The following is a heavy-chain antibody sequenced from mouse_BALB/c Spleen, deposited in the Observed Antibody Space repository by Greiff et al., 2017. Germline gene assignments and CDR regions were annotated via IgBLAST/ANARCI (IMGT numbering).Heavy chain of an antibody. CDR2: ISYSGST. J-gene: IGHJ2*01. CDR1: GYSITSDYA. D-gene: IGHD2-4*01. Sequence: VQLKESGPGLVKPSQSLSLTCTVTGYSITSDYAWNWIRQFPGNKLEWMGYISYSGSTSYNPSLKSRISITRDTSKNQFFLQLNSVTTEDTATYYCARGGITTGSFDYWGQGTTLTVSS. CDR3: ARGGITTGSFDY. V-gene: IGHV3-2*02.